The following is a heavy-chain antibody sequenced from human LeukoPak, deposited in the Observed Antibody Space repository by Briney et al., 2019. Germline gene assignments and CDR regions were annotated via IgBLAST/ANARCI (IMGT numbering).Heavy chain of an antibody. J-gene: IGHJ4*02. V-gene: IGHV3-23*01. D-gene: IGHD6-19*01. CDR1: GFTFSTYA. CDR2: IRPDGDRT. Sequence: GGSLRLSCAASGFTFSTYAITWVRQGPGKGLEWVSAIRPDGDRTYYANSVRGRFTISRDNSKDTVYLQINGLRVEDTAVYYCAREQSGTRGWYTVDYWGQGTPVTVSS. CDR3: AREQSGTRGWYTVDY.